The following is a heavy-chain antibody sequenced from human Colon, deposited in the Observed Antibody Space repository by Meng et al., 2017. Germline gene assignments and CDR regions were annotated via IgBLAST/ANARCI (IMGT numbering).Heavy chain of an antibody. CDR3: VGSYFDY. D-gene: IGHD1-26*01. CDR2: ISYDGSNK. CDR1: GFTFSSYA. J-gene: IGHJ4*02. V-gene: IGHV3-30*01. Sequence: LSLTCAASGFTFSSYAMHWVRQAPGKGLEWVAVISYDGSNKYYADSVKGRFTISRDNSKNTLYLQMNSLRAEDTAVYYCVGSYFDYWGQGTLVTVSS.